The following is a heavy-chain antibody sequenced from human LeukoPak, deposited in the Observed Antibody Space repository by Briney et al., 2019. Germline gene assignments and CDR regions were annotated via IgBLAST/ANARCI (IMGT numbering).Heavy chain of an antibody. CDR2: IYTRGST. D-gene: IGHD2-15*01. CDR3: AREGYCSGGSCYYFDY. CDR1: GGSISSYY. Sequence: SETLSLTCTVSGGSISSYYWSWIRQPAGKGLEWIGRIYTRGSTNYNPSLKSRVTMSVDTSKNQFSLKLSSVTAADTAVYYCAREGYCSGGSCYYFDYWGQGTLVTVSS. J-gene: IGHJ4*02. V-gene: IGHV4-4*07.